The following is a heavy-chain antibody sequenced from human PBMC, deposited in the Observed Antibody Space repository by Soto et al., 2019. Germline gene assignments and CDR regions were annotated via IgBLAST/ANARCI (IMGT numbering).Heavy chain of an antibody. D-gene: IGHD3-22*01. CDR2: IIPIFGTA. CDR3: ARGSGYDRPFPDAFDS. Sequence: QVQLVQSGAEVKKPGSSVKVSCKASGGTFSSYAISWVRQAPGQGLEWMGGIIPIFGTANYAQKFQGRVTITADESTSTGYRELRSLRAEDTAVYYCARGSGYDRPFPDAFDSWGQGTMVTVSS. CDR1: GGTFSSYA. J-gene: IGHJ3*02. V-gene: IGHV1-69*12.